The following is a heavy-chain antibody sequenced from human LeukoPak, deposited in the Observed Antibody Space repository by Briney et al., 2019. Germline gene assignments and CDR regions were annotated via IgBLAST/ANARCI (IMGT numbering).Heavy chain of an antibody. CDR3: ARGESIAAAGAFDL. CDR2: VCAGGSI. D-gene: IGHD6-13*01. Sequence: GGPLTLSCAASGFAVSSNYMSGLPQATGEGREWVSVVCAGGSIHDTDSVNGRFNISRDNSKNTLDLQMNSLRVDDTAIYYCARGESIAAAGAFDLWGQGTLVTVSS. J-gene: IGHJ5*02. V-gene: IGHV3-53*01. CDR1: GFAVSSNY.